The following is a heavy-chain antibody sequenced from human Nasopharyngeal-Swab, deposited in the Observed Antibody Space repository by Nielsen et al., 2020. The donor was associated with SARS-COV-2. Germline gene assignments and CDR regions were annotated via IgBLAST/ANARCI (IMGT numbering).Heavy chain of an antibody. CDR3: ARDRYDILTGYYPPPYYGMDV. Sequence: SVKVSCKASVGTFSSYAISWLRQAPGQGLEWMGGIVPIFGTANYAQKFQGRVTITADESTSTAYMELSSLRSEDTAVYYCARDRYDILTGYYPPPYYGMDVWGQGTTVTVSS. J-gene: IGHJ6*02. D-gene: IGHD3-9*01. V-gene: IGHV1-69*13. CDR2: IVPIFGTA. CDR1: VGTFSSYA.